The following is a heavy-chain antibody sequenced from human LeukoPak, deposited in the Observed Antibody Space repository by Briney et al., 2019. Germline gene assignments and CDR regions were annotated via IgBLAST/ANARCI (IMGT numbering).Heavy chain of an antibody. V-gene: IGHV1-18*01. Sequence: GASVKVSCKASGYTFTSYGISWVRQAPGQGLEWMGWISAYNGNTNYAQKLQGRVTMTTDTSTRTAYMELRGLRSDDTAVYYCAREAATVTTRDYYYYYYMDVWGKGTTVTVSS. CDR1: GYTFTSYG. CDR2: ISAYNGNT. D-gene: IGHD4-17*01. J-gene: IGHJ6*03. CDR3: AREAATVTTRDYYYYYYMDV.